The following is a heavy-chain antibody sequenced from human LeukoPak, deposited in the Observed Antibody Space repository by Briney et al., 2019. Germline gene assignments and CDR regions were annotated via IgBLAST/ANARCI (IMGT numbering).Heavy chain of an antibody. CDR1: GYTFTSYY. CDR3: ARAAARGTGDRSYYYYYMDV. CDR2: INPSGGST. D-gene: IGHD7-27*01. J-gene: IGHJ6*03. Sequence: ASVKVSCKASGYTFTSYYMHWVRQAPGQGLEWMGIINPSGGSTSYAQKFQGRVTMTRDMSTSTVYMELSSLRSEDTAVYYCARAAARGTGDRSYYYYYMDVWGKGTTVTVSS. V-gene: IGHV1-46*01.